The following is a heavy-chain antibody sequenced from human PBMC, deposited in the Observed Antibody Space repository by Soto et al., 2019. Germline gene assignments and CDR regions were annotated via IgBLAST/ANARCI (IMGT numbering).Heavy chain of an antibody. CDR3: ACIFSGGCSYGFYYYGMDV. J-gene: IGHJ6*02. D-gene: IGHD5-18*01. CDR1: GGSISSSSYY. V-gene: IGHV4-39*01. CDR2: IFYSGST. Sequence: PSETLSLTCTVSGGSISSSSYYWGWIRQPPVKGLEWIGSIFYSGSTYYNPSLKSRVTISVDTSKNQFSLKLSSVTAADTAVYYCACIFSGGCSYGFYYYGMDVWGQGTTVTVSS.